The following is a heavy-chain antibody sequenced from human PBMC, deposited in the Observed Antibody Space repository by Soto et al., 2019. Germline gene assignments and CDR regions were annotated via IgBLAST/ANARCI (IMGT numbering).Heavy chain of an antibody. J-gene: IGHJ4*02. CDR1: GGSISSGDYY. V-gene: IGHV4-30-4*01. Sequence: SETLSLTCTVSGGSISSGDYYWSWIRQPPGKGLEWIGYIYYSGSTYYNPSLKSRVTISVDTSKNQFSLKLSSVTAADTAVYYCARDGDSVTGYFDYWGQGTLVTVSS. CDR3: ARDGDSVTGYFDY. CDR2: IYYSGST. D-gene: IGHD2-21*02.